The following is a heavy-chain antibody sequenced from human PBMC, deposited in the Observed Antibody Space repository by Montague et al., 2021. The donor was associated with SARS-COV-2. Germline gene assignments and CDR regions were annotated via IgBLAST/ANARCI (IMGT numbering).Heavy chain of an antibody. CDR2: IYYRGST. V-gene: IGHV4-39*07. J-gene: IGHJ4*02. Sequence: SETLSLTCTVFGGSISSSSYYWAWIRQPPGKGLEWIGSIYYRGSTYYNPSLKSRVFISVDTSKNQFSLKMTSVTAADTAVYYCARGRQHINMVVVVVTGGEYYFDFWGQGTLVAVSS. CDR3: ARGRQHINMVVVVVTGGEYYFDF. D-gene: IGHD3-22*01. CDR1: GGSISSSSYY.